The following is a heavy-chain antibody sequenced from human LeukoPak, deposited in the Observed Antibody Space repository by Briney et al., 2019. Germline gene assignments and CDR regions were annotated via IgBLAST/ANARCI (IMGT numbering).Heavy chain of an antibody. V-gene: IGHV4-59*01. CDR2: IYYTGNT. Sequence: SETLSLTCSVSGGSISNYYWSWIRQPPGKGLEWIGYIYYTGNTNYNPSLKSRVTISVDTSKNQFSLKLSSVTAADTAVYYCARVGKNGMDVWGQGTTVTVSS. D-gene: IGHD4-23*01. CDR1: GGSISNYY. J-gene: IGHJ6*02. CDR3: ARVGKNGMDV.